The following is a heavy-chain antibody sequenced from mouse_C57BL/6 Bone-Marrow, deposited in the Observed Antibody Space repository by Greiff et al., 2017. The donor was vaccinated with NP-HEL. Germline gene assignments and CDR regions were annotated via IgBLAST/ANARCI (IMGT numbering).Heavy chain of an antibody. CDR1: GFTFSSYG. CDR2: ISSGGSYT. V-gene: IGHV5-6*01. Sequence: EVQLQQSGGDLVKPGGSLKLSCAASGFTFSSYGMSWVRQTPDKRLEWVATISSGGSYTYYPDSVKGRFTISRDNAKNTLYLQMSSLKSEDTAMYYCARRWELGRVPYWGQGTLVTVSA. D-gene: IGHD4-1*01. J-gene: IGHJ3*01. CDR3: ARRWELGRVPY.